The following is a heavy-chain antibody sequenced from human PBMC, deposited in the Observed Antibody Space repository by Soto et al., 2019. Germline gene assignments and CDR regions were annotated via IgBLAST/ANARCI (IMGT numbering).Heavy chain of an antibody. D-gene: IGHD3-10*01. J-gene: IGHJ6*02. CDR1: GFTFSLYS. Sequence: EVQLVESGGGLVQPWGSLRLSCAASGFTFSLYSMSWVRQAPGKGLEGVSYISRSSTGIHYADSVKGRFTISRDDATNSMHLQMNSLRDGDTAVYYCARAVTWGLDVWGQGTTVSISS. CDR2: ISRSSTGI. CDR3: ARAVTWGLDV. V-gene: IGHV3-48*02.